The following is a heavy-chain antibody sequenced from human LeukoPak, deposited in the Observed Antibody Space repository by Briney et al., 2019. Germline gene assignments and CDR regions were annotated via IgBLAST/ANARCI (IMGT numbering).Heavy chain of an antibody. CDR3: AKSRSYYYDSSGYYAVDY. V-gene: IGHV3-30*18. CDR1: GFTFSSYG. Sequence: GGSLRLSCAASGFTFSSYGMHWVRQAPGKGLEWVAVISYDGSNKYYADSVKGRFTISRDNSKNTLYLQMNSLRAEDTAAYYCAKSRSYYYDSSGYYAVDYWGQGTLVTVSS. J-gene: IGHJ4*02. D-gene: IGHD3-22*01. CDR2: ISYDGSNK.